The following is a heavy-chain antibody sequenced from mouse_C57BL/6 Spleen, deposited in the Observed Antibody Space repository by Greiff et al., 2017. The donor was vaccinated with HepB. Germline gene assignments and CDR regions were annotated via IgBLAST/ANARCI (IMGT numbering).Heavy chain of an antibody. CDR2: ISSGGDYI. V-gene: IGHV5-9-1*02. D-gene: IGHD2-4*01. J-gene: IGHJ4*01. Sequence: EVQLVESGEGLVKPGGSLKLSCAASGFTFSSYAMSWVRQTPEKRLEWVAYISSGGDYIYYADTVKGRFTISRDNARNTLYLQMSSLKSEDTAMDDCTRDQYSSDDYEEGYAMDYWGQGTSVTVSS. CDR1: GFTFSSYA. CDR3: TRDQYSSDDYEEGYAMDY.